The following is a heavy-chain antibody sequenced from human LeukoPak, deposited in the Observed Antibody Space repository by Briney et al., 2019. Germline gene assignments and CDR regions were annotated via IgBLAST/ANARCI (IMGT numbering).Heavy chain of an antibody. CDR1: GYTFTSYD. Sequence: ASVKVPCKASGYTFTSYDINWVRQATGQGLEWMGWMNPNSGNTGYAQKFQGRVTMTRNTSISTAYMELSSLRSEDTAVYYCARVISRIVVVITGESDAFDIWGQGTMVTVSS. V-gene: IGHV1-8*01. CDR2: MNPNSGNT. D-gene: IGHD3-22*01. J-gene: IGHJ3*02. CDR3: ARVISRIVVVITGESDAFDI.